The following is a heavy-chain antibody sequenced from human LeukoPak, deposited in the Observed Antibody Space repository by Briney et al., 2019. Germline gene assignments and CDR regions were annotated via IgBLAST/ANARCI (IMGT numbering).Heavy chain of an antibody. CDR1: GYTFTSYG. CDR2: ISAYNSNT. CDR3: AKYLKTTVDYYYYYDIDV. V-gene: IGHV1-18*01. J-gene: IGHJ6*03. D-gene: IGHD4-11*01. Sequence: ASVKVSCKASGYTFTSYGMRWVRQAPGQGLEGLGWISAYNSNTNYTKNHQGRVTMRTDTSTSTANMELSMQITDDTAVYSCAKYLKTTVDYYYYYDIDVWGKGTTVTVSS.